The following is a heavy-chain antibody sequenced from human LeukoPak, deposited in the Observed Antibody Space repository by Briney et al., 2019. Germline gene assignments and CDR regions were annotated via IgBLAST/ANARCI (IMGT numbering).Heavy chain of an antibody. CDR2: IFYSGST. J-gene: IGHJ3*02. CDR3: ARHVRSRSRVMYAFDI. Sequence: GSLRLSCAASGFTFSSYSMNWVRQAPGKALEWIGNIFYSGSTYYSPSLKSRVTISLDTSRNQFSLKLSSVTAADTAVYYCARHVRSRSRVMYAFDIWGQGTMVTVSS. V-gene: IGHV4-59*08. D-gene: IGHD3-16*01. CDR1: GFTFSSYS.